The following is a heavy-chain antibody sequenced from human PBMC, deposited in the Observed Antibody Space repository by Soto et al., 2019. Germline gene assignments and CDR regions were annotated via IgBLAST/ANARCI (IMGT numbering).Heavy chain of an antibody. Sequence: EVQLVESGGGLVQPGRSLRLSCAASGFTFDDYAMHWVRQAQGKGLEWVSGISWNSGSIGYADSVKGRFTISRDNAKNSLYLQINSLRAEDTALYYCARDFIAAAGLDAFDIWGQGTMVTVSS. V-gene: IGHV3-9*01. CDR2: ISWNSGSI. D-gene: IGHD6-13*01. J-gene: IGHJ3*02. CDR3: ARDFIAAAGLDAFDI. CDR1: GFTFDDYA.